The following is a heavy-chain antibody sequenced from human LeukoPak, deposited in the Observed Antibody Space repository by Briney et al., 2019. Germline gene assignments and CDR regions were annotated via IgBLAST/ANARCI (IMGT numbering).Heavy chain of an antibody. D-gene: IGHD3-10*01. Sequence: GGPLRLSCAASGFTFSIYAMSCLRQAPGKGLECVSSISGSGGSTYYADSVKGRFTISRDNSKNMLYLQMNSLRAEDTAVYYCAKFFGRSFTPYYFDYWGQGTLVTVSS. J-gene: IGHJ4*02. CDR3: AKFFGRSFTPYYFDY. CDR1: GFTFSIYA. V-gene: IGHV3-23*01. CDR2: ISGSGGST.